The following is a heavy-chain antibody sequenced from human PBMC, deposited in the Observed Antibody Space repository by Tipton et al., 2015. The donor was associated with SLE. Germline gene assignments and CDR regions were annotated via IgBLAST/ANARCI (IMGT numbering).Heavy chain of an antibody. V-gene: IGHV4-34*01. CDR3: ARKGYDSSGYYYDY. Sequence: TLSLTCAVYGGSFSGYYWSWIRQPPGKGLEWIGEINHTGSTNYNPSLKSRVTISVDTSKNQFSLKLSSVTAADTAVYYCARKGYDSSGYYYDYWGQGTLVTVSS. CDR2: INHTGST. J-gene: IGHJ4*02. D-gene: IGHD3-22*01. CDR1: GGSFSGYY.